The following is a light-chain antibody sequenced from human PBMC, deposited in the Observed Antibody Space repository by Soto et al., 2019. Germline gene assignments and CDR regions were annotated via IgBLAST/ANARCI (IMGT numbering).Light chain of an antibody. V-gene: IGKV3-20*01. CDR2: GAS. Sequence: EVVLTQSPGTLSLSPGERATLSCRASQSVSSSYLAWYQQKPGQAPRLLIYGASSRATGIPDRFSGSGYGTDFTLTISRLEPEDFALYYCQQYGSSLYTFGQGTKLEIK. J-gene: IGKJ2*01. CDR3: QQYGSSLYT. CDR1: QSVSSSY.